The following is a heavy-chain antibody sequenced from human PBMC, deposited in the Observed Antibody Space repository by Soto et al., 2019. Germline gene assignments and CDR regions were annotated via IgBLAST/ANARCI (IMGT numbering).Heavy chain of an antibody. Sequence: EVQLVESGGGLVQPGGSLRLSCAASGLNVRNNYMTWVRQAPGKGLEWVSIIYSGGNTYYTDSVKGRFTISRDISKNTLYLQMNSLRVDDTGVYYCARDLESGHDRRGMDVWGQGTTVTVSS. V-gene: IGHV3-66*01. D-gene: IGHD1-1*01. CDR3: ARDLESGHDRRGMDV. CDR2: IYSGGNT. CDR1: GLNVRNNY. J-gene: IGHJ6*02.